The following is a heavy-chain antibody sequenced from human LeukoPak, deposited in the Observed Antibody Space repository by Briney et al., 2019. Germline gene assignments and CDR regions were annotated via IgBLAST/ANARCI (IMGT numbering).Heavy chain of an antibody. CDR3: AKAAQELILTGSEDYFDY. CDR2: ISWDGGST. CDR1: GFTFDDYT. Sequence: GGSLRLSCAASGFTFDDYTMHWVRQAPGKGLEWVSLISWDGGSTYYADSVKGRFTISKDNSKNSLYLQMNSLRTEDTALYYCAKAAQELILTGSEDYFDYWGQGTLVTVSS. J-gene: IGHJ4*02. D-gene: IGHD3-9*01. V-gene: IGHV3-43*01.